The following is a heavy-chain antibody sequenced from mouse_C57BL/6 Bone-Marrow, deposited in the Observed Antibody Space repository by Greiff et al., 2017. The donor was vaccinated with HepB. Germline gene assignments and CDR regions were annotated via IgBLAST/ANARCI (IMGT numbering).Heavy chain of an antibody. Sequence: DVQLVESEGGLVQPGSSMKLSCTASGFTFSDYYMAWVRQVPEKGLEWVANINYDGSSTYYLDSLKSRFIISRDNAKNILYLQMSSLKSEDTATYYCARDHGSSYHYYAMDYWGQGTSVTVSS. CDR3: ARDHGSSYHYYAMDY. CDR2: INYDGSST. V-gene: IGHV5-16*01. J-gene: IGHJ4*01. D-gene: IGHD1-1*01. CDR1: GFTFSDYY.